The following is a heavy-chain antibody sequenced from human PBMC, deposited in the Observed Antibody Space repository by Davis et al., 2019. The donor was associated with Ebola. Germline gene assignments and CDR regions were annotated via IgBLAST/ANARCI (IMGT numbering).Heavy chain of an antibody. Sequence: GGSLRLSCAASGFTFDTYAMNWVRQAPGKGLEWVSGISGNGRATYYADSVKGRFTISRDKSNNTLDLQMNILTPEDTAVYYCAKAYCAADCSYILHFYEYMDVWGKGTTVTVS. CDR1: GFTFDTYA. V-gene: IGHV3-23*01. CDR3: AKAYCAADCSYILHFYEYMDV. D-gene: IGHD2-21*01. J-gene: IGHJ6*03. CDR2: ISGNGRAT.